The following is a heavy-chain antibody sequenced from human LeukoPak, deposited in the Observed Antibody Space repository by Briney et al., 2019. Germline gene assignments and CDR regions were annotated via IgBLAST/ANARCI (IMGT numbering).Heavy chain of an antibody. Sequence: GGSLRLSCAASGFTFSSYGMHWVRQAPGKGLEWVAVIWYDGSNKYYADSVKGGFTISRDNSKNTLYLQMNSLRAEDTAVYYCAKEGSSSFDYWGQGTLVTVSS. CDR3: AKEGSSSFDY. D-gene: IGHD6-13*01. CDR2: IWYDGSNK. V-gene: IGHV3-33*06. J-gene: IGHJ4*02. CDR1: GFTFSSYG.